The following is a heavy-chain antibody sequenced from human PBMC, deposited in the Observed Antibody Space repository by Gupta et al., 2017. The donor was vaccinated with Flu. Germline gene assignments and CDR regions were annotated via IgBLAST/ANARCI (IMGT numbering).Heavy chain of an antibody. CDR2: INHSGST. CDR1: GGSFSGYY. J-gene: IGHJ4*02. CDR3: ARFQGGRRTSPPPRTTTNDY. Sequence: QVQLQQWGAGLLKPSETLSLTCAVYGGSFSGYYWSWIRQPPGKGLEWIGEINHSGSTNYNPSLKSRVTISVDTSKNQFSLKLSSVTAADTAVYYCARFQGGRRTSPPPRTTTNDYWGQGTLVTVSS. V-gene: IGHV4-34*01. D-gene: IGHD3-16*01.